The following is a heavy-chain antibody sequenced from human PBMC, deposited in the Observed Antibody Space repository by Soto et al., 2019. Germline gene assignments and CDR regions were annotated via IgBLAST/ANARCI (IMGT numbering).Heavy chain of an antibody. V-gene: IGHV1-69*01. Sequence: QVQLVQSGAEVKKPGSSVKVSCKAPGGTFSSYAISWVRQAPGQGLEWMGGIIPIFGTAKYAQKFQGRVTITADESTSTGYTELSSLRSEDTAVYYCARSQSGSSSLDIYYYYYYGMDVWDQGTTVTVSS. CDR3: ARSQSGSSSLDIYYYYYYGMDV. J-gene: IGHJ6*02. CDR1: GGTFSSYA. CDR2: IIPIFGTA. D-gene: IGHD2-2*01.